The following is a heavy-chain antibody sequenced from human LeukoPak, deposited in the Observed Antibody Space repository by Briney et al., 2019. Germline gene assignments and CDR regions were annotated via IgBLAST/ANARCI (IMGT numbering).Heavy chain of an antibody. V-gene: IGHV4-31*03. CDR3: ARSGYSIAWEFDY. Sequence: SETXSLTCTVSGGSISSXGYYWXXIRQHPGKGLXGIGYIYYSGSTYYNPSLKSRVTISVDTSKNQFSLKLSSVTAADTAVYYCARSGYSIAWEFDYWGQGTLVTVSS. CDR1: GGSISSXGYY. D-gene: IGHD5-18*01. J-gene: IGHJ4*02. CDR2: IYYSGST.